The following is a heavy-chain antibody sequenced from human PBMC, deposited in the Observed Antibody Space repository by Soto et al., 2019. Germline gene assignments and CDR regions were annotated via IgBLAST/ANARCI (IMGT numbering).Heavy chain of an antibody. CDR1: GFTFSSYA. Sequence: GGSLRLSCAASGFTFSSYAMHWVRQAPGKGLEYVSAISSNGGSTYYANSVKGRFTISRDNSKNTLYLQMGSLRAEDMAVYYCVRPYSGYERYAFDIWGQGTMVTVSS. CDR2: ISSNGGST. D-gene: IGHD5-12*01. J-gene: IGHJ3*02. V-gene: IGHV3-64*01. CDR3: VRPYSGYERYAFDI.